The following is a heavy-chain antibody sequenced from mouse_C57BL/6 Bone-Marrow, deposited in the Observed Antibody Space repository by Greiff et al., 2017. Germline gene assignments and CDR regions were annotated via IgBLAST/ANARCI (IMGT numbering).Heavy chain of an antibody. V-gene: IGHV5-4*01. CDR1: GFTFSSYA. J-gene: IGHJ1*03. Sequence: EVKLQESGGGLVKPGGSLKLSCAASGFTFSSYAMSWVRQTPEKRLEWVATISDGGSYTYYPDNVKGRFTISRDNAKNNLYLQMSHLKSEDTAMYYCAREGYYGSSYSYWYFDVWGTGTTVTVSS. D-gene: IGHD1-1*01. CDR2: ISDGGSYT. CDR3: AREGYYGSSYSYWYFDV.